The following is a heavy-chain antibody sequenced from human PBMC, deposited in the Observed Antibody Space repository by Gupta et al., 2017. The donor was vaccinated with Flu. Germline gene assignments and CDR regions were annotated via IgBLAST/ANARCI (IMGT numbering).Heavy chain of an antibody. J-gene: IGHJ3*02. Sequence: FSIYTFNGVRQAPGKGLGWVSSISRSSDYIYYSDSVRGRFTISRDNAKDSLYLQMNSLRAEDTAVYYCARLSLLGGGAVDIWGQGTMVTVSS. CDR3: ARLSLLGGGAVDI. V-gene: IGHV3-21*01. D-gene: IGHD1-26*01. CDR1: FSIYT. CDR2: ISRSSDYI.